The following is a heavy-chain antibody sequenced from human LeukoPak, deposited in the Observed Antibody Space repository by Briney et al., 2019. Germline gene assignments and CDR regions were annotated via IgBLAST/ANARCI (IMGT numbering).Heavy chain of an antibody. CDR3: ARSYSSSWNDAFDI. V-gene: IGHV5-51*01. J-gene: IGHJ3*02. D-gene: IGHD6-13*01. Sequence: GESLKISCKGSGYRFTNYWIGWVRQMPGKGLEWMGIIYPGDSDTRKSPSFQGQVTISSDKSISTAYLQWRSLKASGTAMYYCARSYSSSWNDAFDIWGQGTTVTVSS. CDR2: IYPGDSDT. CDR1: GYRFTNYW.